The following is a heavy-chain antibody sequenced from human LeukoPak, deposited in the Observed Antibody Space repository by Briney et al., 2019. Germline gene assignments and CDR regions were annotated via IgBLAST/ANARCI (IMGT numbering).Heavy chain of an antibody. CDR2: IYYSGST. D-gene: IGHD3-22*01. Sequence: SETLSLTCTVSGGSISSGGYYWSWIRQHPGKGLEWIGYIYYSGSTYYNPSLKSRVTISVDTSKNQFSLKLSSVTAADTAVYYCVRAPRVDSGYQYYFDYWGQGTLVTVSS. CDR1: GGSISSGGYY. CDR3: VRAPRVDSGYQYYFDY. V-gene: IGHV4-31*03. J-gene: IGHJ4*02.